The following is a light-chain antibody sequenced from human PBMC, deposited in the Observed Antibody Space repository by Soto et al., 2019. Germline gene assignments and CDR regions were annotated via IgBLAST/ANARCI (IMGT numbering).Light chain of an antibody. V-gene: IGLV2-14*01. CDR2: EVT. J-gene: IGLJ1*01. Sequence: QSVLTQPASVSGSPGQSIAISCTGSSSDVGGYNYVSWYQQHPGKAPQLIIYEVTNRPSGVSNRFSGSKSGNTASLTISGLQAEDEADYYCSSYTRSSTRVFGTGTKLTVL. CDR3: SSYTRSSTRV. CDR1: SSDVGGYNY.